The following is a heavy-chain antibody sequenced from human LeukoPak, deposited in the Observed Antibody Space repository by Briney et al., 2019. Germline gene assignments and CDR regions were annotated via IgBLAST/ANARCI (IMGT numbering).Heavy chain of an antibody. CDR3: ARDSAAYYNDSSGYSFDY. D-gene: IGHD3-22*01. Sequence: ASVKVSCKASGYTFTSYYMHWVRQAPGQGLEWMGIINPSGGSTSYAQKFQGRVTMTRDTSTSTVYMELSSLRSEDTAVYYCARDSAAYYNDSSGYSFDYWGQGTLVTVSS. V-gene: IGHV1-46*01. CDR2: INPSGGST. CDR1: GYTFTSYY. J-gene: IGHJ4*02.